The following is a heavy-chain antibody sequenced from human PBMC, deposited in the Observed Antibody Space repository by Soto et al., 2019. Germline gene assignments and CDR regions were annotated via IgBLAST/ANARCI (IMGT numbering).Heavy chain of an antibody. J-gene: IGHJ4*02. CDR2: ISYDGSTK. CDR1: GFTFSSYG. CDR3: AKDDVTYSSSLASGY. V-gene: IGHV3-30*18. D-gene: IGHD6-6*01. Sequence: QVQLVESGGGVVQPGRSLRLSCAASGFTFSSYGMHWVRQAPGKGLEWVAVISYDGSTKYYADSVKGRFTISRDNSKHTLYLQMNSLRAEDTAVYYCAKDDVTYSSSLASGYWGQGTLVTVSS.